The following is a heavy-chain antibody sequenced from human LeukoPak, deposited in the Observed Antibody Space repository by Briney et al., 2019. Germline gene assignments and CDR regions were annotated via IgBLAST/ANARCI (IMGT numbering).Heavy chain of an antibody. Sequence: GGSLRLSCAASGFTFSSYAMSWVRQAPGKGLEWVSAISGSGGSTYYADSVKGRFTISRDNSKNTLYLQMNSLKTEDTAVYYCTTDSDDYGDYGSFDYWGQGTLVTVSS. J-gene: IGHJ4*02. CDR1: GFTFSSYA. CDR2: ISGSGGST. CDR3: TTDSDDYGDYGSFDY. D-gene: IGHD4-17*01. V-gene: IGHV3-23*01.